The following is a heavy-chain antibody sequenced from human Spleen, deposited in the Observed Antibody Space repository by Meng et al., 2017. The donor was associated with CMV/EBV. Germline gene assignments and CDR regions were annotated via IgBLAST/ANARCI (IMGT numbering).Heavy chain of an antibody. J-gene: IGHJ4*02. CDR1: LRGYY. CDR3: ARWGYYYDSSGYSSGPHFDY. Sequence: LRGYYWSWIRKPPGKGLEWIGEIKHSGSTNYNPSLKSRVTISVDTSKNQFSLKLSSVTAADTAVYYCARWGYYYDSSGYSSGPHFDYWGQGTLVTVSS. D-gene: IGHD3-22*01. CDR2: IKHSGST. V-gene: IGHV4-34*01.